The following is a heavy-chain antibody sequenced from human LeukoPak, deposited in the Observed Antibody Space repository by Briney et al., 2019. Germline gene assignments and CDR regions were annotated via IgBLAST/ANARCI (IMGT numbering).Heavy chain of an antibody. D-gene: IGHD1-26*01. CDR1: GFTFDDYA. CDR3: ANDWTRELPTGFDY. V-gene: IGHV3-9*01. J-gene: IGHJ4*02. Sequence: GGSLRLSCAASGFTFDDYAMHWVRQAPGKGLEWVSGISWNSGSIGYADSVKGRFTISRDNAKNSLYLQMNSLRAEDTALYYCANDWTRELPTGFDYWGQGTLVTVSS. CDR2: ISWNSGSI.